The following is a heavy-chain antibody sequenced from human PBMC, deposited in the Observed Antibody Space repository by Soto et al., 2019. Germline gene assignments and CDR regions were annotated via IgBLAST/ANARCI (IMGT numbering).Heavy chain of an antibody. CDR3: ARVRGYCSSTSCYREFDY. D-gene: IGHD2-2*02. J-gene: IGHJ4*02. CDR1: GGTFSSYA. Sequence: QVQLVQSGAEVKKPGSSVKVSCKASGGTFSSYAISWVRQAPGQGLEWMGGIIPIFGTANYAQKFQGRVTITADESTSTAYRELSSLRSEDTAVYYCARVRGYCSSTSCYREFDYWGQGTLVTVSS. V-gene: IGHV1-69*01. CDR2: IIPIFGTA.